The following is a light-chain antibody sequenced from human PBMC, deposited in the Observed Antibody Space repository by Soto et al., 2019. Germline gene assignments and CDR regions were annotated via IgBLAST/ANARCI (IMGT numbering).Light chain of an antibody. J-gene: IGLJ2*01. V-gene: IGLV4-69*01. CDR2: LNSDGSH. Sequence: QSVLTQSPSASASLGASVKLTCTLSSGHSSYAIAWHQLQPEKGPRYLMKLNSDGSHSKGDGIPDRFSGSSSGAERYLTISSLQSEDEADYYCQTWDTGIRVFGGGTKLTVL. CDR3: QTWDTGIRV. CDR1: SGHSSYA.